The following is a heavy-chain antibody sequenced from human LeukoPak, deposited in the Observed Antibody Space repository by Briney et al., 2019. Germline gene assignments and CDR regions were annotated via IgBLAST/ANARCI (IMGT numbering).Heavy chain of an antibody. V-gene: IGHV3-9*03. CDR1: GFPFDDYA. Sequence: TGGSLLLSCAASGFPFDDYAMHWVRQAPGKGLEGVSGITWNSDNIKYADSVKGRFTISRDNAKNPLYLQMNSLIAEDIALYYCAKGGGWRLIYYYYMDVWGKGTTVTVSS. CDR3: AKGGGWRLIYYYYMDV. CDR2: ITWNSDNI. D-gene: IGHD3-16*01. J-gene: IGHJ6*03.